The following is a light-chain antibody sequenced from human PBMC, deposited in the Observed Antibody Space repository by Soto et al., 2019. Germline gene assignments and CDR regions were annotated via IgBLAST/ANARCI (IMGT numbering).Light chain of an antibody. V-gene: IGKV1D-13*01. CDR2: DAS. CDR1: QGIRND. J-gene: IGKJ4*01. Sequence: IQMTPSPSSLSASVVDRVTITCRASQGIRNDLGWYQQKPGKAPKLLIYDASSLESGVPSRFSGSGSGTDFTLTISSLQPEDFATYYCQQFKNYPLTFGGGTKVDI. CDR3: QQFKNYPLT.